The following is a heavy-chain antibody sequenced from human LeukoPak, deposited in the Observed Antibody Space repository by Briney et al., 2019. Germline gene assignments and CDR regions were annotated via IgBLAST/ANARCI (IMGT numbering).Heavy chain of an antibody. CDR2: ISRSSNYI. CDR1: GFTFTTYD. Sequence: GGSLRLSCSASGFTFTTYDMTWVRQAPGEGLEWVSTISRSSNYIYYADSVKGRFTISRDNAKNSLYLQMNSLRAEDTAVYYCARRAGDYSHPYDYWGQGTLVTVSS. CDR3: ARRAGDYSHPYDY. V-gene: IGHV3-21*01. D-gene: IGHD3-22*01. J-gene: IGHJ4*02.